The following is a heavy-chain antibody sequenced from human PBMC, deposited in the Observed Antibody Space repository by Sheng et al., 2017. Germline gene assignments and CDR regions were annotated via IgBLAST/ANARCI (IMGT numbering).Heavy chain of an antibody. Sequence: QVQLQESGPGLVKPSETLSLTCAVSGYSISSGYYWGWIRQPPGKGLEWIGSIYHSGSTYYNPSLKSRVTISVDTSKNQFSLKLSSVTAADTAVYYCARAEPEHYYDSSGYYNYYFDYWGQGTLVTV. CDR3: ARAEPEHYYDSSGYYNYYFDY. D-gene: IGHD3-22*01. CDR1: GYSISSGYY. V-gene: IGHV4-38-2*01. CDR2: IYHSGST. J-gene: IGHJ4*02.